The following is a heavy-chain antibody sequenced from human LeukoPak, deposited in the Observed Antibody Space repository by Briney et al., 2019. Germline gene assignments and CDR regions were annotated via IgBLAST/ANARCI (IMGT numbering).Heavy chain of an antibody. CDR1: GYTFIDFF. J-gene: IGHJ5*02. V-gene: IGHV1-2*02. Sequence: ASVKVSCKASGYTFIDFFIHWVRQAPGQGLEWMGWINPNSGGTNYAQKFQGRVTMTRDTSISTAYMELSRLRSDDTAVYYCARGPRRNWFDPWGQGTLVTVSS. CDR2: INPNSGGT. CDR3: ARGPRRNWFDP. D-gene: IGHD6-6*01.